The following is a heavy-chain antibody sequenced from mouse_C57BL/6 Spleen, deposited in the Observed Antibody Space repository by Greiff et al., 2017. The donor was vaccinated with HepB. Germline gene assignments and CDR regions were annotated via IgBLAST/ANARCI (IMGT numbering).Heavy chain of an antibody. CDR3: ARDPYYYGSSLWHFDY. CDR2: INYDGSST. J-gene: IGHJ2*01. CDR1: GFTFSDYY. D-gene: IGHD1-1*01. Sequence: EVMLVESEGGLVQPGSSMKLSCTASGFTFSDYYMAWVRQVPEKGLEWVANINYDGSSTYYLDSLKSRFIISRDNAKNILYLQMSSLKSEDTATYYCARDPYYYGSSLWHFDYWGQGTTLTVSS. V-gene: IGHV5-16*01.